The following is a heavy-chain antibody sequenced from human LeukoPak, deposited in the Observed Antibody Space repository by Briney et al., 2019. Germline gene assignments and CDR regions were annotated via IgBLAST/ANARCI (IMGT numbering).Heavy chain of an antibody. V-gene: IGHV4-39*07. CDR3: ARGLGSRYYFNS. Sequence: SETLSLTCTVSGGSISSSSYYWAWIRQPPGKGLEWIGSVFYSGNTYYNPSLKSRVTISGDTSKNQFSLKLTSVTAADTAVYYCARGLGSRYYFNSWGQGTLVTVSS. D-gene: IGHD3-10*01. CDR2: VFYSGNT. CDR1: GGSISSSSYY. J-gene: IGHJ4*02.